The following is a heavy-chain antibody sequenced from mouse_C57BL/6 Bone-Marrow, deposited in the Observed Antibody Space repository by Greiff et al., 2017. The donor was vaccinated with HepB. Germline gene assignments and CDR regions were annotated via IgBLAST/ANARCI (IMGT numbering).Heavy chain of an antibody. CDR3: ARPIYDGYYGAMDY. Sequence: EVQRVESGGGLVQPGGSLKLSCAASGFTFSDYYMYWVRQTPEKRLEWVAYISNGGGSTYYPDTVKGRFTISRDNAKNTLYLQMSRLKSEDTALYYCARPIYDGYYGAMDYWGQGTSVTVSS. D-gene: IGHD2-3*01. J-gene: IGHJ4*01. CDR2: ISNGGGST. V-gene: IGHV5-12*01. CDR1: GFTFSDYY.